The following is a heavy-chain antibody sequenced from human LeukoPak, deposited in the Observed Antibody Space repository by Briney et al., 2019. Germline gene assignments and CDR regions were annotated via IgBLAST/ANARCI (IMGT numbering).Heavy chain of an antibody. Sequence: SETLSLTCTVSGGSISSYYWSWIRQPPGKGLEWIGYIYYSGSTNYNPSLKSRVTISVDTSKNQFSLKLSSVTAADTAVYYCARHRYSSSWYYGELVPWGQGTLVTVSS. J-gene: IGHJ5*02. V-gene: IGHV4-59*08. CDR1: GGSISSYY. CDR2: IYYSGST. D-gene: IGHD6-13*01. CDR3: ARHRYSSSWYYGELVP.